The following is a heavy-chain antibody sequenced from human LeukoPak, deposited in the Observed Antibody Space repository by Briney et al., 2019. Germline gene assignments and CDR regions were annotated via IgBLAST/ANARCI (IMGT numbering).Heavy chain of an antibody. D-gene: IGHD3-3*01. CDR3: ATGITIFGVVMG. Sequence: ASVKVSCKASGYTFTGYYMHWVQQAPGKGLEWMGRVDPEDGETIYAEKFQGRVTITADTSTDTAYMELSSLRSEDTAVYYCATGITIFGVVMGWGQGTLVTVSS. CDR2: VDPEDGET. J-gene: IGHJ4*02. V-gene: IGHV1-69-2*01. CDR1: GYTFTGYY.